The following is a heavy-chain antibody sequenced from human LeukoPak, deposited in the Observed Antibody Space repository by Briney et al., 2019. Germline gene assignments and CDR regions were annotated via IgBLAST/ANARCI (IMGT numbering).Heavy chain of an antibody. CDR3: ARDTVRGVIIEPPVGLDY. CDR1: GYTFTSYA. V-gene: IGHV1-3*01. D-gene: IGHD3-10*01. Sequence: ASVKVSCKASGYTFTSYAMHWVRQAPGQRLEWMGWINAGNGNTKYSQKFQGRVTITRDTSASTAYMELSSLRSEDTAVYYCARDTVRGVIIEPPVGLDYWGQGTLVTVSS. J-gene: IGHJ4*02. CDR2: INAGNGNT.